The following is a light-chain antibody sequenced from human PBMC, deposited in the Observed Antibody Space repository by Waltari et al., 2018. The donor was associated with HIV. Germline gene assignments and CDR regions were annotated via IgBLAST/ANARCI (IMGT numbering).Light chain of an antibody. CDR2: KDS. Sequence: SYELTQQPSVSVSPGQTARITCSGDALPKKYAYWYQQKPGQAPVLVIYKDSERPPGIPERLSGSSSGTTVTLTISGVQAEDEADYYCQSADSSGTYPWVFGGGTKLTVL. J-gene: IGLJ3*02. V-gene: IGLV3-25*03. CDR1: ALPKKY. CDR3: QSADSSGTYPWV.